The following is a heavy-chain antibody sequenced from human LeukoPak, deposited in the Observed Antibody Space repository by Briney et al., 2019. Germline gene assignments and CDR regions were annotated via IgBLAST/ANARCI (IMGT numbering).Heavy chain of an antibody. V-gene: IGHV3-30-3*01. J-gene: IGHJ4*02. CDR2: ISFDGTSK. CDR1: GFTFINYA. Sequence: GGSLRLSCAVSGFTFINYAMHWVRQAPGQGLEWVAVISFDGTSKFYADSVKGRFTISRDNSKSTVYLQMDSLRAEDTAVYYCAREQPGSSFDYWGQGTLVTVSS. D-gene: IGHD6-13*01. CDR3: AREQPGSSFDY.